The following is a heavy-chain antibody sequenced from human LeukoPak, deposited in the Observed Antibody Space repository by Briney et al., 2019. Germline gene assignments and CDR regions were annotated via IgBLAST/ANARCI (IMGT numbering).Heavy chain of an antibody. CDR2: ISGSGGST. J-gene: IGHJ3*02. CDR3: ARMRGGPGAFDI. CDR1: GFTFSSYA. Sequence: PGGSLRLSCAASGFTFSSYAMSWVRQAPGKGLEWVSAISGSGGSTYYADSVKGRFTISRDNSKNTLYLQMNSLRAEDTAVYYCARMRGGPGAFDIWGQGTMVTVSS. V-gene: IGHV3-23*01.